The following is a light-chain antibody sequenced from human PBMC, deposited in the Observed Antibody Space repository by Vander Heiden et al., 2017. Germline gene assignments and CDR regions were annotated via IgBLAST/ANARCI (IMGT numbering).Light chain of an antibody. CDR1: QSVTNY. Sequence: EIVLTQSLATLSLSPGERATLSCRASQSVTNYVAWYQQKPGQAPRLLIYDASNRATGIPARFSGSGSGTDFTLTISSLEPEDFAVYYCHQRSNWLFGQGTKLEIK. J-gene: IGKJ2*01. CDR3: HQRSNWL. V-gene: IGKV3-11*01. CDR2: DAS.